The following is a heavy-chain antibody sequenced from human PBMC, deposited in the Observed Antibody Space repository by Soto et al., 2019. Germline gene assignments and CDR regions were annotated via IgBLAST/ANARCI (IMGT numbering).Heavy chain of an antibody. CDR3: ARATSPYYYDSSGYAFDY. Sequence: PGGSLRLSCAASGFTFSSYEMNWVRQAPGKGLEWVSYISSSGSTIYYADSVKGRFTISRDNAKNSLYLQMNSLRAEDTAVYYCARATSPYYYDSSGYAFDYWGQGTLVTVSS. CDR2: ISSSGSTI. J-gene: IGHJ4*02. D-gene: IGHD3-22*01. CDR1: GFTFSSYE. V-gene: IGHV3-48*03.